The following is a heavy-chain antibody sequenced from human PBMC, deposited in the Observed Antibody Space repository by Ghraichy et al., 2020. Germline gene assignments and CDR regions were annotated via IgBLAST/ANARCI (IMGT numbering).Heavy chain of an antibody. CDR3: AKDRSAGATTYFDY. CDR1: GFTFSSFA. CDR2: VSASGGST. J-gene: IGHJ4*02. Sequence: GGSLRLSCGASGFTFSSFAMSWVRQAPGKGLEWVSAVSASGGSTYYADSVKGRFTNSRDNSKNTLDLEMNSLRAEDTAVYYCAKDRSAGATTYFDYWGQGTLVTVSS. V-gene: IGHV3-23*01. D-gene: IGHD1-26*01.